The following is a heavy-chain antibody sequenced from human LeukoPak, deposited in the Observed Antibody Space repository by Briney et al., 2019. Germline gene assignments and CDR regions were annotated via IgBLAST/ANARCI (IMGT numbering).Heavy chain of an antibody. CDR2: IYYSGST. V-gene: IGHV4-59*01. J-gene: IGHJ6*02. Sequence: SETLSLTCTVSGGSISSYYWSWIRQPPGKGLEWIGYIYYSGSTNYNPPLKSRVTISVDTSKNQFSLKLSSVTAADTAVYYCARDRSRSIAVAGSSPPRYGMDVWGQGTTVTVSS. CDR3: ARDRSRSIAVAGSSPPRYGMDV. D-gene: IGHD6-19*01. CDR1: GGSISSYY.